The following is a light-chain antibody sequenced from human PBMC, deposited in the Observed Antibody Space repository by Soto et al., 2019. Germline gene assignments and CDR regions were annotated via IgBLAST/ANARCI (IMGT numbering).Light chain of an antibody. J-gene: IGKJ1*01. CDR3: QQLNSYPRT. V-gene: IGKV1-9*01. CDR1: QAISSY. CDR2: GAS. Sequence: IQLTQSPSSPSASVGDRVTITCRASQAISSYLAWYQQKPGRAPNLLIYGASTLQSGVPSRFSGSGSGTDFTLTISSLQPEDFATYYCQQLNSYPRTFGQGTKVEIK.